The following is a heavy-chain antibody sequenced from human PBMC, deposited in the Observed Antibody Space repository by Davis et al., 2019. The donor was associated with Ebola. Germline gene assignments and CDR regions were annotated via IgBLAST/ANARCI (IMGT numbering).Heavy chain of an antibody. J-gene: IGHJ4*02. CDR3: ARVLGTYYFDY. CDR1: SYTFISYG. V-gene: IGHV1-18*01. CDR2: TSAYNGNT. Sequence: ASVQVSCKASSYTFISYGISCVRHAAGQGLEWMVWTSAYNGNTNYAQKLQGRVTMTTATATSTAYKVLRSLRSDDTAVYYCARVLGTYYFDYWGQGTLVTVSS.